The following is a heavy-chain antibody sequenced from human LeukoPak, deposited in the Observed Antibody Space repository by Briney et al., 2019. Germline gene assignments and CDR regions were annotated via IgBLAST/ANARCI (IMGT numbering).Heavy chain of an antibody. CDR3: ARDFHIFDY. J-gene: IGHJ4*02. V-gene: IGHV3-48*03. CDR2: ISSSGSPI. CDR1: GFTFSSYE. Sequence: PGGSLRLSCAASGFTFSSYEMNWVRQAPGKGLEWVSYISSSGSPIYYADSVKGRFTISRDDAKNSLYLQMNSLRAEDTAVYYCARDFHIFDYWGQGTLVTVSS. D-gene: IGHD2/OR15-2a*01.